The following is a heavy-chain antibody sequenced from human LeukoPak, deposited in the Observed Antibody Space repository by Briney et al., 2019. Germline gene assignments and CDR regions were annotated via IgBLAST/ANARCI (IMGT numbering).Heavy chain of an antibody. Sequence: GGSLRLSCAASGFISSTYSMNWVRQAPGKGLEWVSQISGNSVTRYYADSVKGRFTISRDNVKNSLYLQMNSLRDEDTAVYYCARYFGDPQGMDVWGQGTTVTVPS. CDR3: ARYFGDPQGMDV. CDR2: ISGNSVTR. CDR1: GFISSTYS. J-gene: IGHJ6*02. D-gene: IGHD3-10*01. V-gene: IGHV3-48*02.